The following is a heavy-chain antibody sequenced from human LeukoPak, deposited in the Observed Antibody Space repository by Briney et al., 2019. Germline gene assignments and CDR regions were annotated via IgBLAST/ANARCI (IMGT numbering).Heavy chain of an antibody. V-gene: IGHV4-30-4*08. CDR3: ARAGWVLGSANWFDP. Sequence: PSQTLSLTCTVSGGSISSGDYYWSWIRQPPGKGLEWIGYIYYSGSTYYNPSLKSRVTISVDTSKNQFSLKLSSVTAADTAVYYCARAGWVLGSANWFDPWGQGSLVTVSS. CDR1: GGSISSGDYY. CDR2: IYYSGST. D-gene: IGHD2-15*01. J-gene: IGHJ5*02.